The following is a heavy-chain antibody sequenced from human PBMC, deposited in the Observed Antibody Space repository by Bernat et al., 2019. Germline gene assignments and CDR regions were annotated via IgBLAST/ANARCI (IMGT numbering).Heavy chain of an antibody. CDR3: AGDRFTIFGVADY. J-gene: IGHJ4*02. V-gene: IGHV3-30*04. CDR1: EFTFNNYA. D-gene: IGHD3-3*01. Sequence: QVQLVESGGGVVQPGRSLRLSCAASEFTFNNYAVHWVRQAPGKGLEWVAVISYDGSKKYYADSVRGRFTISRDNSKNTLYLQMTSLRGEDTAVYYCAGDRFTIFGVADYWGQGALFTVSA. CDR2: ISYDGSKK.